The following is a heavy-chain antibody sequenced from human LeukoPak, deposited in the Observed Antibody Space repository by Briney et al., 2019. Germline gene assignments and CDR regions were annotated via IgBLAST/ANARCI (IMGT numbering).Heavy chain of an antibody. CDR3: ARAGTYYDFWSGYYDY. V-gene: IGHV3-7*01. Sequence: PGGTLRLSCAASGFTFSSYWMSWVRQAPGKGLEWVANIKQDGSEKYYVDSVKGRFTISRDNAKNSLYLQMNSLRAEDTAVYYCARAGTYYDFWSGYYDYWGQGTLVTVSS. D-gene: IGHD3-3*01. CDR1: GFTFSSYW. CDR2: IKQDGSEK. J-gene: IGHJ4*02.